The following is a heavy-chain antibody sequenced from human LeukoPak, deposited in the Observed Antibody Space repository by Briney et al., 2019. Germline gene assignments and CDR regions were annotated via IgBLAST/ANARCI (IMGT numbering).Heavy chain of an antibody. D-gene: IGHD3-10*01. J-gene: IGHJ4*02. Sequence: TSETLSLTCTVSGGSISNSNYHGAWTRQPPGKGLEWIGTIYYRRSTYYNPSLKSRVTIFVDTSKNQFSLQLSSVTAADTAVYYCARDGGDYGSGSYYAYWGQGTLVTVSS. CDR1: GGSISNSNYH. CDR2: IYYRRST. V-gene: IGHV4-39*02. CDR3: ARDGGDYGSGSYYAY.